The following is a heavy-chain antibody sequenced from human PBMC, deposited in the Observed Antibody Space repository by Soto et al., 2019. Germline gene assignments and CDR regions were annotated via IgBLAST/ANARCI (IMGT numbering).Heavy chain of an antibody. J-gene: IGHJ4*02. CDR1: GGTFNSYA. Sequence: GASVKVSCKASGGTFNSYAISWVRQAPGQGLEWMGGIIPIFGTANYAQKFQGRVTITADESTSTAYMELSSLRSEDTAVYYCAGRGYSYDSLDYWGQGTLVTVSS. V-gene: IGHV1-69*13. CDR3: AGRGYSYDSLDY. CDR2: IIPIFGTA. D-gene: IGHD5-18*01.